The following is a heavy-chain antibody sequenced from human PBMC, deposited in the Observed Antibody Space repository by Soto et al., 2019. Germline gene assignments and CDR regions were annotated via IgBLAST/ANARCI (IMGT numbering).Heavy chain of an antibody. CDR1: GFTFSDYY. J-gene: IGHJ4*02. V-gene: IGHV3-11*01. D-gene: IGHD6-13*01. CDR2: VSGDGGAK. CDR3: ARLGSIAAAGTPDY. Sequence: RLSCAASGFTFSDYYMSWMRQAPEKGLEWVSYVSGDGGAKSYADSVKGRFSISRDNAKNSLYLLMNSLRAEDTAVYYCARLGSIAAAGTPDYWGQGTLVTVSS.